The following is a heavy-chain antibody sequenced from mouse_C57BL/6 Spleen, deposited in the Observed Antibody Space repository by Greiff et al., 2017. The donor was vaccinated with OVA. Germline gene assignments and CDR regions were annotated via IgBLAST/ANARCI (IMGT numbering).Heavy chain of an antibody. D-gene: IGHD1-1*01. CDR1: GFNIKDDY. CDR2: IDPENGDT. Sequence: EVKLVESGAELVRPGASVKLSCTASGFNIKDDYMHWVKQRPEQGLEWIGWIDPENGDTEYASKFQGKATITADTSSNTAYLQLSSLTSEDTAVYYCTTPFTTVDYWGQGTTLTVSS. V-gene: IGHV14-4*01. CDR3: TTPFTTVDY. J-gene: IGHJ2*01.